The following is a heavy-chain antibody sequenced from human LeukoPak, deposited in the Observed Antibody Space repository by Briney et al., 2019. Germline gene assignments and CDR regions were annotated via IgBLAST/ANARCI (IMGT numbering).Heavy chain of an antibody. J-gene: IGHJ6*02. V-gene: IGHV4-59*08. Sequence: SETLSLTCTVSGGSISSYYWSWIRQPPGKGLEWIGYIYYSGSTNYNPSLKSRVTISVDTSKNQFSLKLSSVTAADTAVYYCARYLNYGGHYYGMDVWGQGTTVTVSS. CDR3: ARYLNYGGHYYGMDV. CDR1: GGSISSYY. D-gene: IGHD4-17*01. CDR2: IYYSGST.